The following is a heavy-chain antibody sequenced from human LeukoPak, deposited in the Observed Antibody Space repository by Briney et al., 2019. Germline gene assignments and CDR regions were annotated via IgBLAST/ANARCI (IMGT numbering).Heavy chain of an antibody. J-gene: IGHJ6*03. V-gene: IGHV4-39*07. D-gene: IGHD6-19*01. CDR3: ARLGSGWWNYYYYMDV. CDR2: INHSGST. CDR1: GGSISSSSYY. Sequence: SETLSLTCTVSGGSISSSSYYWSWIRQPPGKGLEWIGEINHSGSTNYNPSLKSRVTISVDTSKNQFSLKLSSVTAADTAVYYCARLGSGWWNYYYYMDVWGKGTTVTISS.